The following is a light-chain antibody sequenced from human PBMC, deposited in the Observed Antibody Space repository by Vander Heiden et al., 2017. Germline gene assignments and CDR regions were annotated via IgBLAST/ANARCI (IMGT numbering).Light chain of an antibody. CDR3: QHDGDSPYT. J-gene: IGKJ2*01. CDR1: QSVSDNQ. V-gene: IGKV3-20*01. Sequence: EMLLTQSPVTLSLSPGERATLSCRASQSVSDNQLAWYQQKPGQAPRLLMYGVSNRATGIPDRFSGSGSGTDFTLIISRLEPEDFAVYFCQHDGDSPYTFGQGTKLEIK. CDR2: GVS.